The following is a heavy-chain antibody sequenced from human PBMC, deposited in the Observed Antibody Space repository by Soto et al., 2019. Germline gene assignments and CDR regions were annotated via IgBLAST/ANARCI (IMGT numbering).Heavy chain of an antibody. CDR1: GGSISSYY. J-gene: IGHJ6*03. CDR3: AKAAPIYEWLRSKEPDRYYYYYYMDV. CDR2: IYYSGST. Sequence: QVQLQESGPGLVKPSETLSLTCTVSGGSISSYYWSWIRQPPGKGLEWIGYIYYSGSTNYNPSLKSRVTISVDTSKNQFSLKLSSVTAADTAVYYCAKAAPIYEWLRSKEPDRYYYYYYMDVWGKGTTVTVSS. D-gene: IGHD5-12*01. V-gene: IGHV4-59*08.